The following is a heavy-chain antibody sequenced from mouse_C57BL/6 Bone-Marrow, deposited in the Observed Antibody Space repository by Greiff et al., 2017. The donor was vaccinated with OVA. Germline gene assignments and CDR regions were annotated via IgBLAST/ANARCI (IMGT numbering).Heavy chain of an antibody. CDR3: ARDNYGYD. Sequence: EVKLMESGPVLVKPGASVKMSCKASGYTFTDYYMNWVKQSHGKSLEWIGVINPYNGGTSYNQKFKGKATLTVDKSSSTAYMELNSLTSEDSAVYYCARDNYGYDWGQGTLVTVSA. D-gene: IGHD2-2*01. CDR2: INPYNGGT. V-gene: IGHV1-19*01. CDR1: GYTFTDYY. J-gene: IGHJ3*01.